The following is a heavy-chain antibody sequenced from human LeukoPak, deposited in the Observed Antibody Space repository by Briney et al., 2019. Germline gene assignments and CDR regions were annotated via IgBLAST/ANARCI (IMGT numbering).Heavy chain of an antibody. CDR3: AGALRWLAHDL. CDR2: IYYTGTT. J-gene: IGHJ5*02. CDR1: GGSISPYH. Sequence: SETLSLTCTVSGGSISPYHWSWMRQSPEKGLEWIGYIYYTGTTKYNPSLKSRVTISADTSKNQFSLKLSSATAADTALYYCAGALRWLAHDLWGQGTLVTVSS. V-gene: IGHV4-59*08. D-gene: IGHD4-23*01.